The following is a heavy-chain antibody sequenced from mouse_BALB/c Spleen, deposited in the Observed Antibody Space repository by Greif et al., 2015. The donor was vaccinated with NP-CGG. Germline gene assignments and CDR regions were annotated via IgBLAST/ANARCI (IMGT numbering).Heavy chain of an antibody. D-gene: IGHD2-3*01. CDR3: ARSYDGYYGGFAY. J-gene: IGHJ3*01. CDR2: IYPGDGST. V-gene: IGHV1S56*01. Sequence: VQPQQSGPELVKPGVLVKISCKASGYTFTSYDINWVKQRPGQGLEWIGWIYPGDGSTKYNEKFKGKATLTADKSSSTAYMQLSSLTSENSAVYFCARSYDGYYGGFAYWGQGTLVTVSA. CDR1: GYTFTSYD.